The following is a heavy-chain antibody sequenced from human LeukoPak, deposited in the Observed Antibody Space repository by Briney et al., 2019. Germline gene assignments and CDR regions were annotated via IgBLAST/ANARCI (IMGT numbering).Heavy chain of an antibody. CDR1: GFTFSSYA. Sequence: QPGGSLRLSCAAAGFTFSSYAMNWVRQAPGKGLEWISVIGGSGSTTNYADSVKGRFTISRDNSKNTLFLQMSSLRVDDTAVYYCARGYYSGSGRYYFDFWGQGTLVTVSS. CDR3: ARGYYSGSGRYYFDF. CDR2: IGGSGSTT. D-gene: IGHD3-10*01. J-gene: IGHJ4*02. V-gene: IGHV3-23*01.